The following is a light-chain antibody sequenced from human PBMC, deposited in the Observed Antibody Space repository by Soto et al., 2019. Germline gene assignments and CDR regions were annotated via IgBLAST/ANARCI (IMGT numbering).Light chain of an antibody. CDR1: QSVASN. Sequence: IVMTQSPATLSVSRGERATLSCRASQSVASNLAWYQQRLGQAPRLLVYGASTRATGIPAWFSGSGSGTEFTLTISSVQSEDSAVYYCQQYNKWPVFTFGPGTRVDIK. J-gene: IGKJ3*01. CDR3: QQYNKWPVFT. CDR2: GAS. V-gene: IGKV3-15*01.